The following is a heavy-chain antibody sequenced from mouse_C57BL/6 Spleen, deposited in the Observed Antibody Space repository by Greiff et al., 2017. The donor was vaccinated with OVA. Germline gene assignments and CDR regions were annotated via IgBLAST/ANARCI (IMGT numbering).Heavy chain of an antibody. CDR1: GYTFTSYW. CDR2: IDPSDSYP. J-gene: IGHJ2*01. V-gene: IGHV1-50*01. CDR3: ARGDYGSSFDD. Sequence: QVQLQQPGAELVKPGASVKLSCKASGYTFTSYWMQWVKQRPGQGLEWIGEIDPSDSYPNYNQKFKGKATLTVDTSSSTAYMQLSSLTSEDSAVYYCARGDYGSSFDDWGQGTTLTVSS. D-gene: IGHD1-1*01.